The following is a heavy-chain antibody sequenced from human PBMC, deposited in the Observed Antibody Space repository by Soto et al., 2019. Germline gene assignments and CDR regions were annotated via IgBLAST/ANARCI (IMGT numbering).Heavy chain of an antibody. CDR1: GGSFSGYY. CDR2: INHSGST. J-gene: IGHJ6*03. CDR3: ARALRGYSYARRDYYYMDV. Sequence: PSETLSLTCAVYGGSFSGYYWSWIRQPPGKGLEWIGEINHSGSTNYNPSLKSRVTISVDTSKNQFSLKLSSVTAADTAVYYCARALRGYSYARRDYYYMDVWGKGTTVTVSS. V-gene: IGHV4-34*01. D-gene: IGHD5-18*01.